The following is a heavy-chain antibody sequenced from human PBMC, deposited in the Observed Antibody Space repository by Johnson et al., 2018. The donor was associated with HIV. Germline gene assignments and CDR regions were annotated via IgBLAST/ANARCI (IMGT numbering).Heavy chain of an antibody. Sequence: EQLVESGGGLVQPGGSLRLSCAASGFTVSSYYMTWVRQAPGKGLEWLSVLFSGGTTYYADSVKGRFTISRDNSKNTLYLQMNSLRAEDTAVYYCARACRDGYTCDVFDIWGQGTLVTVSS. CDR1: GFTVSSYY. J-gene: IGHJ3*02. CDR3: ARACRDGYTCDVFDI. V-gene: IGHV3-66*02. CDR2: LFSGGTT. D-gene: IGHD5-24*01.